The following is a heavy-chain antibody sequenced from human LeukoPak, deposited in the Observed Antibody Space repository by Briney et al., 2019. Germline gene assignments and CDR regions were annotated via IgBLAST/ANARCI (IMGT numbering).Heavy chain of an antibody. J-gene: IGHJ6*02. CDR2: ISYDGSNK. Sequence: GGSLRLSCAASGFTFSSYGMHWVRQAPGKGLEWVAVISYDGSNKYYADSVKGRFTISRDNSKNTLYLQMNSPRAEDTAVYYCANSGYYYGMDVWGQGTTVTVSS. D-gene: IGHD6-25*01. V-gene: IGHV3-30*18. CDR3: ANSGYYYGMDV. CDR1: GFTFSSYG.